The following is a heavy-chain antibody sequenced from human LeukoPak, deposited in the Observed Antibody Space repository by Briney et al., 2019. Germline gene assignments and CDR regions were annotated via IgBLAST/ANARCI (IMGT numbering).Heavy chain of an antibody. CDR1: GYTFTSYG. Sequence: ASVKVSCKASGYTFTSYGMSWVRQAPGQGLEWMGWISAYNGNTNYAQKLQGRVTMTTDSSTSTAYMELRSLRSDDTAVYYCARDVTYYDFWSGYYSDYWGQGTLVTVSS. CDR2: ISAYNGNT. CDR3: ARDVTYYDFWSGYYSDY. J-gene: IGHJ4*02. V-gene: IGHV1-18*01. D-gene: IGHD3-3*01.